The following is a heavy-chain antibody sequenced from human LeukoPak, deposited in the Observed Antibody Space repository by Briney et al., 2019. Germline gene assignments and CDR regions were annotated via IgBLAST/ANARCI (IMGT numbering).Heavy chain of an antibody. D-gene: IGHD3-22*01. CDR1: GGSFSGYY. CDR2: INHSGST. CDR3: ARGKRLTYYYDSSGSRYASDI. J-gene: IGHJ3*02. V-gene: IGHV4-34*01. Sequence: PSETLSLTCAVYGGSFSGYYWSWIRQPPGKGLEWIGEINHSGSTNYNPSLKSRVTISVDTSKNQFSLKLSPVTAADTAVYYCARGKRLTYYYDSSGSRYASDIWGQGTMVTVSS.